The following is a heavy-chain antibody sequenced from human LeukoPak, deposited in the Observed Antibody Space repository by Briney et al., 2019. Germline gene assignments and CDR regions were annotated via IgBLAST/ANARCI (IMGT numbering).Heavy chain of an antibody. J-gene: IGHJ4*02. CDR1: GFTFSSYW. CDR3: AKDRSSGYYYVVDY. D-gene: IGHD3-22*01. Sequence: PGGSLRLSCAVSGFTFSSYWMSWVRQAPGKGLGWVSGINWNGGSTGYADSVKGRFTISRDNSKNTLYLQMNSLRAEDTGVYYCAKDRSSGYYYVVDYWGQGTLVTVSS. V-gene: IGHV3-23*01. CDR2: INWNGGST.